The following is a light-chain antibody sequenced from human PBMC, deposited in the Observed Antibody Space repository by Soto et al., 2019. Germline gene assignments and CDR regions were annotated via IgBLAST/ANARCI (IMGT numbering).Light chain of an antibody. J-gene: IGLJ1*01. Sequence: QSVLTQPASVSGSPGQSITISCTETSSDVAEYKYVSWYQQHPGRAPKLIIYDVSNRPSGVSNRFSGSKSGSTASLTISGLQAEDEADYYCSAYTTRIAIYVFGDGTKVTV. V-gene: IGLV2-14*03. CDR2: DVS. CDR3: SAYTTRIAIYV. CDR1: SSDVAEYKY.